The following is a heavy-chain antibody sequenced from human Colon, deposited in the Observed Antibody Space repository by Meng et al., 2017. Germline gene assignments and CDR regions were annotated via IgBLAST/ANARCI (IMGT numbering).Heavy chain of an antibody. V-gene: IGHV1-18*01. D-gene: IGHD3-16*01. J-gene: IGHJ5*02. CDR2: VSVYTT. CDR3: ARTPFGGAVGTIGNWFDP. Sequence: QGKLVQSVAEVKRPGASGKVCCKASGYTFSSSGIVWVRQAPGQGLEWMGWVSVYTTNHARKFQDRVTMTTDTSTNTAYMELRSLRSDDTAVYYCARTPFGGAVGTIGNWFDPWGQGTLVTVSS. CDR1: GYTFSSSG.